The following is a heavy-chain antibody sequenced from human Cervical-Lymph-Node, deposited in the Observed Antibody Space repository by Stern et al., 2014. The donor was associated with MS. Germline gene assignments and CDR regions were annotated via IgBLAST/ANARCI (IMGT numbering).Heavy chain of an antibody. CDR3: AKDRAALSIHYFAL. D-gene: IGHD2-21*01. J-gene: IGHJ2*01. Sequence: EVQLVESGGGLVQPGGSLRLSCAASGFTFGGYDMDLVRPVPGRGLEWVSRISWNSGNIGYADSVKGRFTISRDNAKNSLHLQMDSLRPEDTAFYHCAKDRAALSIHYFALWGRGTLVTVSS. CDR1: GFTFGGYD. CDR2: ISWNSGNI. V-gene: IGHV3-9*01.